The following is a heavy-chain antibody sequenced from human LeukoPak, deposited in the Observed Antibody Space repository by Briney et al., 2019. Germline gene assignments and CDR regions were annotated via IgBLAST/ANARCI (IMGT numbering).Heavy chain of an antibody. V-gene: IGHV1-18*01. CDR3: ARDRRDFSNFYYFDY. Sequence: ASVTVSCKASGYTFTSYGISWVRQAPGQGLEWMGWISAYNGNTNYAQKLQGRVTMTTDTSTSTAYMELRSLRSDDTAVYYCARDRRDFSNFYYFDYWGQGTLVTVSS. D-gene: IGHD5-24*01. CDR2: ISAYNGNT. J-gene: IGHJ4*02. CDR1: GYTFTSYG.